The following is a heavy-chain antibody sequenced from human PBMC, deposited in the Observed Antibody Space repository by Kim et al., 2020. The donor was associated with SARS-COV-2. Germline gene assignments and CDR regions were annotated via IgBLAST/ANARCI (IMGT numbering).Heavy chain of an antibody. J-gene: IGHJ1*01. CDR2: ISGSGGST. CDR3: AKDQNSGSYGIAEYFQH. V-gene: IGHV3-23*01. CDR1: GFTFSSYA. D-gene: IGHD1-26*01. Sequence: GGSLRLSCAASGFTFSSYAMSWVRQAPGKGLEWVSAISGSGGSTYYADSVKGRFTISRDNSKNTLYLQMNSLRAEDTAVYYCAKDQNSGSYGIAEYFQHWGQGTLVTVSS.